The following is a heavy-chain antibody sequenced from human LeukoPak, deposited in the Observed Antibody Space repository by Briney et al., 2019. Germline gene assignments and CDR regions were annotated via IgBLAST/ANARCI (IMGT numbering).Heavy chain of an antibody. Sequence: SVKVSCKVSGGTFNTHAISWVRQAPGQGLQWMGGITSVLHTTRFAQKFQGRVTFTTDESTSTAYMELTSLTSDDSAVYFCARGGPGRDGYNLDYWGQGTLVTVSS. CDR3: ARGGPGRDGYNLDY. V-gene: IGHV1-69*05. J-gene: IGHJ4*02. CDR1: GGTFNTHA. D-gene: IGHD5-24*01. CDR2: ITSVLHTT.